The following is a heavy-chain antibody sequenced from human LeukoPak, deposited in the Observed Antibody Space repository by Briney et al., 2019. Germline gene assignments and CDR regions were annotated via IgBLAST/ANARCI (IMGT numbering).Heavy chain of an antibody. Sequence: PSETLSLTCAVYGGSFSGYYWSWIRQPPGKGLEWIGEINHSGSTNYNPSLKSRVTISVDTSKNQFSLKLSSVTAADTAVYYCARRKIKSYYYDSSGYSPIDYWGQGTLVTVSS. J-gene: IGHJ4*02. CDR1: GGSFSGYY. CDR3: ARRKIKSYYYDSSGYSPIDY. CDR2: INHSGST. V-gene: IGHV4-34*01. D-gene: IGHD3-22*01.